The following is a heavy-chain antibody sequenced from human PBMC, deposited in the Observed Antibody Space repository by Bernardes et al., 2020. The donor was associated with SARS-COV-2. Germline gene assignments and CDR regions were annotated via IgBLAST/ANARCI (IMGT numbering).Heavy chain of an antibody. D-gene: IGHD3-16*01. J-gene: IGHJ3*02. V-gene: IGHV5-10-1*01. CDR2: IDPSDSYT. CDR1: GYSFTSYW. Sequence: GESLKISCKGSGYSFTSYWISWVRQMPGKGLEWMGRIDPSDSYTNYSPSFQGHVTISADKSISTAYLQWSSLKASDTAMYYCASSYYDYIWGPGAFDIWGQGTMVTVSS. CDR3: ASSYYDYIWGPGAFDI.